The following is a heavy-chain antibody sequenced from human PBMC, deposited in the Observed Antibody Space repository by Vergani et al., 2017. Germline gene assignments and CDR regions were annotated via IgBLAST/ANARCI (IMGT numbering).Heavy chain of an antibody. CDR2: IYYSGNT. J-gene: IGHJ4*02. CDR1: GGSISSGGYY. Sequence: QVQLQESGPGLVKPSQTLSLTCTVSGGSISSGGYYWSWIRQHPGKGLEWIGYIYYSGNTYYNPSLKSPVTISVDTSMNQFSLQLSSVPAADTAVYYCSSSPYSSSWPFDYWGQGTLVTVSS. CDR3: SSSPYSSSWPFDY. D-gene: IGHD6-13*01. V-gene: IGHV4-31*01.